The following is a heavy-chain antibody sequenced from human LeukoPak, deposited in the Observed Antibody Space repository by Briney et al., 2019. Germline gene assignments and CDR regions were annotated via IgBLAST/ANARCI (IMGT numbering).Heavy chain of an antibody. J-gene: IGHJ4*02. V-gene: IGHV4-38-2*02. CDR1: GYSISSGYY. CDR3: AREDDYNVWNEYSSRDY. Sequence: PSETLSLTCTVSGYSISSGYYWGLVRQPPGKGLEWIASIYYSGATSYKTSLKSRLTISLDASHNQFSLKLRSVTAADTAVYYCAREDDYNVWNEYSSRDYWGQGLLVTVSS. CDR2: IYYSGAT. D-gene: IGHD4-11*01.